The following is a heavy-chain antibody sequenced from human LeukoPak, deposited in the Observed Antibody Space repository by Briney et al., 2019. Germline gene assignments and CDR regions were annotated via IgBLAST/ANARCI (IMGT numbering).Heavy chain of an antibody. J-gene: IGHJ4*02. CDR1: GGSINSGSYY. Sequence: PSETLSLTCTVSGGSINSGSYYWNWIRQHPGKGLEWIGHIYYTGSTYYNPSLNSRVTISVGTSENQFSLKVSSVTAADTAVYYCARERLTGVSDYWGQGTLVTVSS. V-gene: IGHV4-31*03. CDR3: ARERLTGVSDY. CDR2: IYYTGST. D-gene: IGHD7-27*01.